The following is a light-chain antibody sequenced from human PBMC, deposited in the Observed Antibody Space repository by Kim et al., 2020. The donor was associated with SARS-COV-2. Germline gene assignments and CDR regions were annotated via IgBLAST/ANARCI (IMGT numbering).Light chain of an antibody. CDR3: QQSFSTPYT. J-gene: IGKJ2*01. Sequence: SAYVGDRLTITCRASQSIKNYLNWYQQKPGKAPNLLIYAASSFQGGVPSRFSGSGSGAEFTLTISSLQPEDFAIYYCQQSFSTPYTFGQGTKLEI. V-gene: IGKV1-39*01. CDR1: QSIKNY. CDR2: AAS.